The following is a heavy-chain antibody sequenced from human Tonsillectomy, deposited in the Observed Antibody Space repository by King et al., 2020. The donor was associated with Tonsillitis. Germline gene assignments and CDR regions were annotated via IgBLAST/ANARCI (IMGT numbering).Heavy chain of an antibody. CDR3: ARDRLAYEAGSFDL. D-gene: IGHD3-3*01. V-gene: IGHV4-59*01. CDR1: GGSISHYY. J-gene: IGHJ2*01. CDR2: FYHSGSP. Sequence: QLQESGPGLVKPSETLSLTCTVSGGSISHYYWSWLRQPPGKGLEWIGNFYHSGSPKYNPSLKSRVTISEDTSKKQFSLKLSSVTAADTAVYYCARDRLAYEAGSFDLWGRGTLVTVSS.